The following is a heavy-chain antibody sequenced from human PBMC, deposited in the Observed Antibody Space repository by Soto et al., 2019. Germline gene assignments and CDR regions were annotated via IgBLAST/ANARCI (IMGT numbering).Heavy chain of an antibody. Sequence: ASVKVSCKASGYTFTSYYMHWVRQAPGQGLEWMGIINPSGGSTSYAQKFQGRVTMTRDTSTSTVYMELSSLRSEDTAVYYCARLRLLRKGIAAAGLSYYYYYGMDVWGQGTTVTVSS. CDR1: GYTFTSYY. D-gene: IGHD6-13*01. CDR3: ARLRLLRKGIAAAGLSYYYYYGMDV. V-gene: IGHV1-46*01. J-gene: IGHJ6*02. CDR2: INPSGGST.